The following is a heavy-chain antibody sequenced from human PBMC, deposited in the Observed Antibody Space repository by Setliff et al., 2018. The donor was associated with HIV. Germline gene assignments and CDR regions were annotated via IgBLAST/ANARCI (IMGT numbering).Heavy chain of an antibody. D-gene: IGHD2-2*03. J-gene: IGHJ4*02. V-gene: IGHV1-2*02. CDR3: ATDGGICDISCRAGVGKVALAGYGDW. Sequence: ASVKVSCKASGYTFTGYFIHWVRQAPGQGLEWMGWISPHNGDTTIPQKFQGRITMTLDTSTKTAYLELNGLTSDDTAVYYCATDGGICDISCRAGVGKVALAGYGDWWGQGTPVTVSS. CDR2: ISPHNGDT. CDR1: GYTFTGYF.